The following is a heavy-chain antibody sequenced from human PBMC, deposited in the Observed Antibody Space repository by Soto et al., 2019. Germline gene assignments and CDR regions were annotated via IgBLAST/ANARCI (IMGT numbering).Heavy chain of an antibody. D-gene: IGHD2-8*01. CDR1: GGSISSYY. CDR3: ARDRANYWFDP. CDR2: IYYSGST. J-gene: IGHJ5*02. V-gene: IGHV4-59*01. Sequence: SETLSLTCTVSGGSISSYYWSWIRQPPGKGLEWIGYIYYSGSTNYNPSLKSRVTISVDTSKNQFSLKLSSVTAADTAVYYCARDRANYWFDPWGQGTLVTVS.